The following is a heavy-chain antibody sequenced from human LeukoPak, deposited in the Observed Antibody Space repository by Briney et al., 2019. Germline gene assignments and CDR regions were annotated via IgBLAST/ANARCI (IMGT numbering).Heavy chain of an antibody. Sequence: SETLSLTCSVSGGSLSSYYWSWIRQHPGKGLEWIGYIYYSGSTYYNPSLKSRVTISVDTSKNQFSLKLSSVTAADTAVYYCARGLVAGGDWYFDLWGRGTLVTVSS. J-gene: IGHJ2*01. D-gene: IGHD5-12*01. V-gene: IGHV4-59*06. CDR2: IYYSGST. CDR1: GGSLSSYY. CDR3: ARGLVAGGDWYFDL.